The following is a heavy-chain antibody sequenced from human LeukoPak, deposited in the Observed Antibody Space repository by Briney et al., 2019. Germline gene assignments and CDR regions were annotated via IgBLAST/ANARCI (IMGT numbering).Heavy chain of an antibody. Sequence: GGSLRLSCAASGFTVTSNHMNWVRQAPGRGLEWVSFIYTGGTTHYADSLKDRFTIYRDDSINTLYLQMNSLRAEDTAVYYCARDSSSYYFYYWGQGALVTVSS. V-gene: IGHV3-66*01. CDR3: ARDSSSYYFYY. CDR1: GFTVTSNH. J-gene: IGHJ4*02. CDR2: IYTGGTT. D-gene: IGHD6-6*01.